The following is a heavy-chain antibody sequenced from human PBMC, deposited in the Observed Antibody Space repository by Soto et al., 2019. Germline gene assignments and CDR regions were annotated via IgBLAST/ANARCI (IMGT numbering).Heavy chain of an antibody. D-gene: IGHD3-10*01. V-gene: IGHV4-34*01. J-gene: IGHJ5*02. CDR2: INHSGST. Sequence: QVQLQQWGAGLLKPSETLSLTCAVYGGSFSGYYWSWIRQPPGKGLEWIGEINHSGSTNYNPSLKSRVTISVDTSKNQFSLKLSSVTAANTVVYYCERRVPQWFGAGWFDPWCQGTLVTVSS. CDR3: ERRVPQWFGAGWFDP. CDR1: GGSFSGYY.